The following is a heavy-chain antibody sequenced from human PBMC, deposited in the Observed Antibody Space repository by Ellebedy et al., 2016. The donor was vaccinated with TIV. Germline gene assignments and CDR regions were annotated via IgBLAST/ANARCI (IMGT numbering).Heavy chain of an antibody. V-gene: IGHV3-7*03. CDR3: ARDPNSPGDTGYGDY. D-gene: IGHD5-12*01. Sequence: PGGSLRLSCAASGFSFTTYWMSWVRQAPGKGLDWVANMNQVGSEKYYVDSVKGRFTISRDNAQNSLYLHMNNLRAEDAAVYYCARDPNSPGDTGYGDYWGQGVVVTVST. J-gene: IGHJ4*02. CDR1: GFSFTTYW. CDR2: MNQVGSEK.